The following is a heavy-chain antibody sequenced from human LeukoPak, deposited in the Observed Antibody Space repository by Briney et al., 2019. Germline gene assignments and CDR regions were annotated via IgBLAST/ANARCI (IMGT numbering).Heavy chain of an antibody. CDR3: ARVFGAGYSDY. V-gene: IGHV3-23*01. J-gene: IGHJ4*02. D-gene: IGHD4/OR15-4a*01. CDR2: ISGSAST. Sequence: GGSLRLSCAASGFTFGIYAMSWVRQAPGKGLEWVSGISGSASTYYADSVKGRFTISRDNSKNTLYLQMSSLRAEDTAVYYCARVFGAGYSDYWGQGTLVTVSS. CDR1: GFTFGIYA.